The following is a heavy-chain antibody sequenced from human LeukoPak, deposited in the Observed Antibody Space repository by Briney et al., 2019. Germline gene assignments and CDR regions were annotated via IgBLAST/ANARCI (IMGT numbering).Heavy chain of an antibody. CDR3: ARTTAGFFVGYSSPKTLTPFDY. J-gene: IGHJ4*02. CDR1: GGSISSGSYY. CDR2: IYYSGST. V-gene: IGHV4-39*01. Sequence: SETLSLTCTVSGGSISSGSYYWGWIRQPPGKGLEWIGSIYYSGSTYYNPSLKSRVTISVDTSKNQFSLKLSSVTAADTAVYYCARTTAGFFVGYSSPKTLTPFDYWGQGTLVTVSS. D-gene: IGHD6-13*01.